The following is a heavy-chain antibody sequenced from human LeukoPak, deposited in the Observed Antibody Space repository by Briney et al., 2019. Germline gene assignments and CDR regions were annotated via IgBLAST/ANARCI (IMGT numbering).Heavy chain of an antibody. V-gene: IGHV4-34*01. Sequence: SETLSLTCAVYGGSFSGYYWSWIRQPPGKGLEWIGEINHSGSTNYNPSLKSRVTISVDTSMNQYSLKLTSLTAADTAVYFCARSPHILTGENFDYWGQGTLVTVSS. J-gene: IGHJ4*02. CDR2: INHSGST. CDR1: GGSFSGYY. D-gene: IGHD3-9*01. CDR3: ARSPHILTGENFDY.